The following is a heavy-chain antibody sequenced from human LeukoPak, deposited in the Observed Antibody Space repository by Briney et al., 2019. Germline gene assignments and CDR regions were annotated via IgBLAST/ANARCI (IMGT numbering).Heavy chain of an antibody. D-gene: IGHD5-24*01. J-gene: IGHJ4*02. CDR2: ISYDGSYK. Sequence: PGGSLRLSCAAPGFTFSSYAMSWVRQAPGKGLEWVAVISYDGSYKYYADSVKGRFTISRDKSKNTLYLQMNSLRAEDTAFYYCAKDLGDGYNYGFDYWGQGTLVTVSS. V-gene: IGHV3-30*18. CDR1: GFTFSSYA. CDR3: AKDLGDGYNYGFDY.